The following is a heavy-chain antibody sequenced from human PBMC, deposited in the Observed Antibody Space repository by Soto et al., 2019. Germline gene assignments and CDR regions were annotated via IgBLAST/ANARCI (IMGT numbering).Heavy chain of an antibody. CDR3: ARDHSIASSGAWWLDP. Sequence: ASLKLSCKASGYTFTNDYIHWVRRAPGQGLEWMGTINPSGGHTNYAQKFQGRVTMTRDPSTTTAYMELSSLTSADTAVYYCARDHSIASSGAWWLDPRAHPTFVTVS. CDR2: INPSGGHT. D-gene: IGHD6-13*01. J-gene: IGHJ5*02. V-gene: IGHV1-46*01. CDR1: GYTFTNDY.